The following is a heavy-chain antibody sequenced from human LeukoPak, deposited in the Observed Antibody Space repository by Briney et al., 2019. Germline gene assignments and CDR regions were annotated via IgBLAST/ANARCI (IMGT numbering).Heavy chain of an antibody. CDR2: ISYDGSNK. V-gene: IGHV3-30*04. J-gene: IGHJ4*02. CDR1: GFTFSSYA. D-gene: IGHD5-18*01. CDR3: ARDRHMGGIQLWPHFDY. Sequence: PGGSLRLSCAASGFTFSSYAMSWVRQAPGKGLEWVAVISYDGSNKYYADSVKGRFTISRDNSKNTLYPQMNSLRAEDTAVYYCARDRHMGGIQLWPHFDYWGQGTLVTVSS.